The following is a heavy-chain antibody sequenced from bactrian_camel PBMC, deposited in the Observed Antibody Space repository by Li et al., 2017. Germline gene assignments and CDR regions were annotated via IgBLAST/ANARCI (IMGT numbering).Heavy chain of an antibody. V-gene: IGHV3S25*01. CDR2: IYTGDGTT. CDR3: AARTRGGTWCGLLTNMYFS. J-gene: IGHJ6*01. D-gene: IGHD2*01. Sequence: QLVESGGGSVQAGGSLRLSCVASGYTVGRYCMAWFRQAPGKEREGVATIYTGDGTTSYADSVKDRFTISQDNAKSTVYLQMDSLKPEDTAMYYCAARTRGGTWCGLLTNMYFSWGQGTQVTVS. CDR1: GYTVGRYC.